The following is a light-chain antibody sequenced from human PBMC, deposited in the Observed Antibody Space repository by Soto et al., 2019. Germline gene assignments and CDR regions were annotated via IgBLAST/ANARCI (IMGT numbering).Light chain of an antibody. V-gene: IGKV3D-20*01. CDR2: DAS. CDR3: QQCGSSST. CDR1: QSVSSSY. Sequence: EIVLTQSPATLSLSPGERATLSCGASQSVSSSYLAWYQQKPGLAPRLLIYDASMRATGIPDRFSGSGSGTDFTLTISRLEPEDFAVYYCQQCGSSSTFGQGTRLEIK. J-gene: IGKJ5*01.